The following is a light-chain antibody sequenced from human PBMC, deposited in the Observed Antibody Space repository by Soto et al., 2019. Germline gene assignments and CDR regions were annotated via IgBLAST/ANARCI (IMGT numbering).Light chain of an antibody. CDR3: HQSSNWPST. CDR2: DAS. CDR1: QIVSGY. Sequence: EIVLTQSPATLSLSPGERATLSCRASQIVSGYLAWYQQKPGQAHRLLIYDASNRATGIPARFSGSGSGKDLTLTIRSLEPEDIPVYYCHQSSNWPSTLGGGNKLEIK. J-gene: IGKJ4*01. V-gene: IGKV3-11*01.